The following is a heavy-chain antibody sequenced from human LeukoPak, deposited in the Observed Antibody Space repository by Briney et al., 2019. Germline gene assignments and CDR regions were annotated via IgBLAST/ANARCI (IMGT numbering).Heavy chain of an antibody. CDR1: GGSFSGYY. Sequence: SETMSLTCAVYGGSFSGYYWSWIRQPPGKGLEWIGEINHSGSTNYNPSLKSRVTISVDTSKNQFSLKLSSVTAADTAVYYCARHLQQWLVRGDLDYWGQGTLVTVSS. V-gene: IGHV4-34*01. D-gene: IGHD3-10*01. CDR2: INHSGST. J-gene: IGHJ4*02. CDR3: ARHLQQWLVRGDLDY.